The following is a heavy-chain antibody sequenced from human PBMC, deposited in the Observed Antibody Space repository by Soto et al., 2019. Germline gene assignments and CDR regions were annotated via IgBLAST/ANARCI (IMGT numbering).Heavy chain of an antibody. J-gene: IGHJ6*02. D-gene: IGHD6-13*01. V-gene: IGHV3-13*01. Sequence: GGSLRLSCAASGFTFSSYDMHWVRQATGKGLEWVSAIGTAGDTYYPGSVKGRFTTSRENAKNSLYLQMSSLRAEDTAVYYCARGTAAAGTYYYYGMDVWGQGTTVTVSS. CDR1: GFTFSSYD. CDR3: ARGTAAAGTYYYYGMDV. CDR2: IGTAGDT.